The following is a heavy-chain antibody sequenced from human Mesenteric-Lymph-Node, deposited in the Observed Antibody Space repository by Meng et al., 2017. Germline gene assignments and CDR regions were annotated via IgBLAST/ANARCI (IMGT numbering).Heavy chain of an antibody. CDR2: IYTSGST. CDR1: GGSIRTYY. CDR3: ARDLGSYYGYPYFDY. J-gene: IGHJ4*02. V-gene: IGHV4-4*07. D-gene: IGHD1-26*01. Sequence: SETLSLTCTVSGGSIRTYYWSWIRQPAGKELEWIGRIYTSGSTNYNPSLKSRVTMSVDTSKNQFSLKLSSVTAADTAVYYCARDLGSYYGYPYFDYWGQGTLVTVSS.